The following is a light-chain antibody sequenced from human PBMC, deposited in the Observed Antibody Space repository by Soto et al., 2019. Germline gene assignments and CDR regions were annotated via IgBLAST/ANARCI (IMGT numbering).Light chain of an antibody. J-gene: IGKJ2*01. V-gene: IGKV3-11*01. CDR1: LSVSSY. Sequence: EIVLTQSPATLSLSPGERATLSCRASLSVSSYLAWYQQKPVHAPRLLIYDASNRATGIPARFSGRGSGTDVSVCNSSLEPEDFAVYYCQQRSKWPALIFTFGHGTKLEIK. CDR3: QQRSKWPALIFT. CDR2: DAS.